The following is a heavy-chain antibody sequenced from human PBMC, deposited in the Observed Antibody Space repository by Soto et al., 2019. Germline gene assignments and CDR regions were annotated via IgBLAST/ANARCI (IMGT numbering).Heavy chain of an antibody. Sequence: GSLRLSCAASGFTFSDYYMSWIRQAPGKGLEWVSYISSSGSTIYYADSVKGRFTISRDNAKNSLYLQMNSLRAEDTAVYYCARDRAPYNWNYFDYWGQGTLVTVSS. D-gene: IGHD1-20*01. CDR2: ISSSGSTI. J-gene: IGHJ4*02. V-gene: IGHV3-11*01. CDR3: ARDRAPYNWNYFDY. CDR1: GFTFSDYY.